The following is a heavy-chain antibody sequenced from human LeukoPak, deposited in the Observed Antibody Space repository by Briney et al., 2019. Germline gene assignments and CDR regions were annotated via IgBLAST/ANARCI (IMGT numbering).Heavy chain of an antibody. CDR3: ARGPKYYYDSSGLHFDY. D-gene: IGHD3-22*01. J-gene: IGHJ4*02. Sequence: SETLSLTCAVYGGSFSGYYWSWIRQPPGKGLEWIGEINHSGSTNYNPSLKSRVTISVDTSKSQFSLKLSSVTAADTAVYYCARGPKYYYDSSGLHFDYWGQGTLVTVSS. CDR1: GGSFSGYY. CDR2: INHSGST. V-gene: IGHV4-34*01.